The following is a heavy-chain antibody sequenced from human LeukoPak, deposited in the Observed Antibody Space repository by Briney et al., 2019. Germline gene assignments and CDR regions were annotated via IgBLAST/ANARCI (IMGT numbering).Heavy chain of an antibody. CDR3: ARGRGLGVVSPYFDY. D-gene: IGHD3-3*01. CDR1: GFSVSNNY. V-gene: IGHV3-53*01. CDR2: IYGDGRT. Sequence: GGSLRLSWVVSGFSVSNNYIIWVRQAPGNGLERVSVIYGDGRTSHSASVRGRFTISTDNSKNIVSLQMNNLRAEDTAVYYCARGRGLGVVSPYFDYWGQGTLVTVSS. J-gene: IGHJ4*02.